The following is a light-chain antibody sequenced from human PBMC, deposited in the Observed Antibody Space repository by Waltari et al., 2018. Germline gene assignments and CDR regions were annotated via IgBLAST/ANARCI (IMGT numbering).Light chain of an antibody. Sequence: DIQMTQSPSTLSAPVTYRVTITCRASQSINNWLAWYQQKSGKAPKLLIYKGSYLASGVPSRFSGSGSGTEFTLTINSLQPGDIATYYCQQYNSYPWTFGQGTKVEIE. V-gene: IGKV1-5*03. CDR3: QQYNSYPWT. CDR1: QSINNW. J-gene: IGKJ1*01. CDR2: KGS.